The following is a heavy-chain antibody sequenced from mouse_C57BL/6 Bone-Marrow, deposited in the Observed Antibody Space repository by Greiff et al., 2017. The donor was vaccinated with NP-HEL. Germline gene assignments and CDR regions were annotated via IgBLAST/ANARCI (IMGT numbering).Heavy chain of an antibody. D-gene: IGHD1-1*01. V-gene: IGHV2-5*01. CDR3: AKKSLGSSYWYFDV. J-gene: IGHJ1*03. Sequence: QVQLQQSGPGLVQPSQSLSITCTVSGFSLTSYGVHWVRQSPGKGLEWMGVIWRGGSTDYNAAFMSRLSITKDNSKSQVFFKMNNLQADDTAIYYCAKKSLGSSYWYFDVWGTGTTVTVSS. CDR2: IWRGGST. CDR1: GFSLTSYG.